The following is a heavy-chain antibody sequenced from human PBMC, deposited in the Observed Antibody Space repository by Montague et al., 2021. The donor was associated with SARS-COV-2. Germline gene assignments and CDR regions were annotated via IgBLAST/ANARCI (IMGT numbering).Heavy chain of an antibody. CDR1: GFSLSTSGMC. Sequence: PALVKPTQTLILTCTFSGFSLSTSGMCVSWIRQPPGKALEWLALIDWDDDKYYSTSLKTRLTISKDTSKNQVVLTMTNMDPVDTATYYCARIRDYDILTGSYSGFDYWGQGTLVTVSS. CDR3: ARIRDYDILTGSYSGFDY. J-gene: IGHJ4*02. CDR2: IDWDDDK. V-gene: IGHV2-70*01. D-gene: IGHD3-9*01.